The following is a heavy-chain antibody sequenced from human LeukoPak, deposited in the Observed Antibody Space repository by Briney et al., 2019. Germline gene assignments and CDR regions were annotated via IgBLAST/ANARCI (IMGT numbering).Heavy chain of an antibody. CDR2: ISSSGSTI. D-gene: IGHD3-10*01. CDR1: GFTFSSYE. Sequence: GGSLRLSCAASGFTFSSYEMNWVRQAPGKGLEWVSYISSSGSTIYYADSVKGRFTISRDNAKNSLYLQMNSLRAEDTAVYYCASQGYYYGSGSYYFDCWGQGTLVTVSS. CDR3: ASQGYYYGSGSYYFDC. J-gene: IGHJ4*02. V-gene: IGHV3-48*03.